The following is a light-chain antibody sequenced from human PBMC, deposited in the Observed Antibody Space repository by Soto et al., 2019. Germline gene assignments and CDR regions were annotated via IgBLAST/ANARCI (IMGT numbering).Light chain of an antibody. V-gene: IGKV3-11*01. J-gene: IGKJ4*01. CDR2: DVF. CDR1: QSVNNY. Sequence: EIVLTQSPATLSLSPGERATLSCRASQSVNNYLAWYQQKPGQAPRLLIYDVFNRATGIPARFSGRGSGTDFILTISSLETEDFAVYHCQQCSNLPWLTFRGGTRVEIK. CDR3: QQCSNLPWLT.